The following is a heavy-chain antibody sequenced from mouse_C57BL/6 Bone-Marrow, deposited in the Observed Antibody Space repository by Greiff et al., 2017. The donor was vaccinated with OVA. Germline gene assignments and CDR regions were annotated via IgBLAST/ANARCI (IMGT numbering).Heavy chain of an antibody. Sequence: EVKVVESGGGLVQPGGSLKLSCAASGFTFSDYYMYWVRQTPEKRLEWVAYISNGGGSTYYPDTVKGRFTISRDNAKNTLYLQMSRLKSEDTAMYYGERYYSYDRAWFAYWGQGTLVTVSA. CDR2: ISNGGGST. V-gene: IGHV5-12*01. CDR1: GFTFSDYY. D-gene: IGHD2-12*01. J-gene: IGHJ3*01. CDR3: ERYYSYDRAWFAY.